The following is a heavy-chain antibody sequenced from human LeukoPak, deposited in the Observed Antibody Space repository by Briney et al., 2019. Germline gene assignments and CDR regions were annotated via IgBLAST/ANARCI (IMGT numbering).Heavy chain of an antibody. J-gene: IGHJ4*02. CDR1: GFTFSSYS. D-gene: IGHD3-22*01. CDR2: ISTGSSYI. V-gene: IGHV3-21*01. CDR3: ARAGEPNTYYYDSSGYYYFDY. Sequence: GGSLRLSCAASGFTFSSYSMNWVRQAPGKGLEWVSSISTGSSYIYYTDSAKGRFTISRDNAKNSLYLQMNSLRAEDTAVYYCARAGEPNTYYYDSSGYYYFDYWGQGTLVTVSS.